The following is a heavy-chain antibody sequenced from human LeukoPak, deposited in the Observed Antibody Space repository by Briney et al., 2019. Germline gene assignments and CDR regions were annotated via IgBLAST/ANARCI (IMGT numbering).Heavy chain of an antibody. J-gene: IGHJ4*02. D-gene: IGHD2-15*01. CDR2: IIPIFGTA. Sequence: SSVKVSCKASGGTFSSYAISWVRQAPGQGLEWMGRIIPIFGTANYAQKFQGRVTITTDESTSTAYMELSSLRSEDTAVYYCARDPQLYCSGGSCYERGHLPDNFDYWDQGTLVTVSS. V-gene: IGHV1-69*05. CDR1: GGTFSSYA. CDR3: ARDPQLYCSGGSCYERGHLPDNFDY.